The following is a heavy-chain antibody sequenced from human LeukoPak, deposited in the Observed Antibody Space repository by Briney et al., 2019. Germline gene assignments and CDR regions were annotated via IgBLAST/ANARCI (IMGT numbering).Heavy chain of an antibody. CDR1: GFTFSSYA. D-gene: IGHD1/OR15-1a*01. J-gene: IGHJ6*03. Sequence: PGRSLRLSCAASGFTFSSYAMHWVRQAPGKGLEWVAVIWHDGSTKYYADSVKGRFTISRDTSNDTLYLQMSSLRAEDTAVYYCARDGSMTNTYYYYYMDVWGKGTTVTVSS. CDR2: IWHDGSTK. V-gene: IGHV3-33*01. CDR3: ARDGSMTNTYYYYYMDV.